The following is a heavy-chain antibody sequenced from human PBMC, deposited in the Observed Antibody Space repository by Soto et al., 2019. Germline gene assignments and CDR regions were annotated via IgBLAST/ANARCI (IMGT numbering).Heavy chain of an antibody. CDR1: GYTFTSYG. Sequence: ASVKVSCKASGYTFTSYGISWVRQAPGQGLEWMGWISAYNGNTNYAQKLQGRVTMTTDTSTSTAYMELSSLRSEDTAVYYCARAAAGKHYYYYYGMDVWGQGTTVTVSS. V-gene: IGHV1-18*01. CDR2: ISAYNGNT. D-gene: IGHD6-13*01. J-gene: IGHJ6*02. CDR3: ARAAAGKHYYYYYGMDV.